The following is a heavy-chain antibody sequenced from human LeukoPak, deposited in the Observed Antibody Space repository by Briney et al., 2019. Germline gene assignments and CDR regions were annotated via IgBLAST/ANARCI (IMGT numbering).Heavy chain of an antibody. V-gene: IGHV3-23*01. CDR1: GFTFSSYG. J-gene: IGHJ4*02. CDR3: AKDSYYYGSGSPNFDY. D-gene: IGHD3-10*01. Sequence: GGSLRLSCAASGFTFSSYGMSWVRQAPGKGLEWVSAISGSGGSTYYADSVKGRFTISRDNSKNTLYLQMNSLRAEDTAVYYCAKDSYYYGSGSPNFDYWGQGTLVTVSS. CDR2: ISGSGGST.